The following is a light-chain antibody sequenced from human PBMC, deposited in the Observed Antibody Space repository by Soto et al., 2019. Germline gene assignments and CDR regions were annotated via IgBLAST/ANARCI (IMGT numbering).Light chain of an antibody. CDR3: QQYGSSPPYT. CDR2: TAS. V-gene: IGKV1-39*01. Sequence: DIRMTQSPSSLSASVGDTVTITCRASQSISSHLNWYQQKPGKAPNLLMYTASNLQSGVPSRFSGSGSGTDFTLTISSLQPEDFAVYYCQQYGSSPPYTFGQGTRLEIK. J-gene: IGKJ5*01. CDR1: QSISSH.